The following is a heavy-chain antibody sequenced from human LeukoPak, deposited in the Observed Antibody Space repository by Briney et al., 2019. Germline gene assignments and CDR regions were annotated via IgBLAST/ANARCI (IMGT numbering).Heavy chain of an antibody. CDR2: ISGYNGNT. CDR1: GYTFINYG. V-gene: IGHV1-18*04. Sequence: GASVKVSCKASGYTFINYGFTWGRQAPGQGLEWMGWISGYNGNTNYLQKFQGRVTMTTETSTNTVYTELRSLGSDDTAVYCCARVSTNSRVEGYDPQWYFDLWGRGTLDTVSS. D-gene: IGHD5-12*01. CDR3: ARVSTNSRVEGYDPQWYFDL. J-gene: IGHJ2*01.